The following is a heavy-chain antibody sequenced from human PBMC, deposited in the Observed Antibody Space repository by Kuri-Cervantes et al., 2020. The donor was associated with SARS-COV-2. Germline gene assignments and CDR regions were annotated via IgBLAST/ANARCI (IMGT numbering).Heavy chain of an antibody. Sequence: SVKVSCKASGDSFSSYSFNWVRQALGQGLEWMGGIIPMFGTADYAQKFQGRVTITADESTSTVYMELSSLRSEDTAVYYCARMAVAGDRGFLNDNWFDPWGQGTLVTVSS. CDR3: ARMAVAGDRGFLNDNWFDP. J-gene: IGHJ5*02. D-gene: IGHD6-19*01. CDR1: GDSFSSYS. CDR2: IIPMFGTA. V-gene: IGHV1-69*13.